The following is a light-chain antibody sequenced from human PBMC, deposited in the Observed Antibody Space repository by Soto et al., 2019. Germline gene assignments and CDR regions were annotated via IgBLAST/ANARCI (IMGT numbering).Light chain of an antibody. V-gene: IGLV2-23*01. Sequence: SVLAQPASVSGSPGRSITISCTRTSGSVGSFSLVSWYQQHPGKAPKVMISDGHRRPSGVPDRFSGSTSLNSASLTISGLQADDEADYCWCLYVGGTTYVFGTGTEVT. CDR3: CLYVGGTTYV. J-gene: IGLJ1*01. CDR2: DGH. CDR1: SGSVGSFSL.